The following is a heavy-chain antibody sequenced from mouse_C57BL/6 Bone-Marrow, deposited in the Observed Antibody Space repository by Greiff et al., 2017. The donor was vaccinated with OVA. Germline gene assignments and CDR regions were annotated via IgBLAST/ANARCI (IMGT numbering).Heavy chain of an antibody. CDR2: INPSNGGT. CDR1: GYTFTSYW. V-gene: IGHV1-53*01. J-gene: IGHJ1*03. CDR3: AHYGSSSYWYFDV. D-gene: IGHD1-1*01. Sequence: VQLQQPGTELVKPGASVKLSCKASGYTFTSYWMHWVNQRPGQGLEWIGNINPSNGGTNYNEKFKSKATLTVDKSASTAYMHLSSLTSEDSAVYYFAHYGSSSYWYFDVWGTGTTVTVSS.